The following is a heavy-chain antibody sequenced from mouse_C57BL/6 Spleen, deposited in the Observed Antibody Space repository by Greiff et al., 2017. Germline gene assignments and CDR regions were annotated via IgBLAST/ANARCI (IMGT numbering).Heavy chain of an antibody. V-gene: IGHV1-7*01. Sequence: VQLKESGAELAKPGASVKLSCKASGYTFTSYWMHWVKQRPGQGLEWIGYINPSSGYTKYNQKFKDKATLTADKSSSTAYMQLSSLTYEDSAVYYCASDSSGYRFAYWGQGTLVTVSA. J-gene: IGHJ3*01. CDR1: GYTFTSYW. D-gene: IGHD3-2*02. CDR3: ASDSSGYRFAY. CDR2: INPSSGYT.